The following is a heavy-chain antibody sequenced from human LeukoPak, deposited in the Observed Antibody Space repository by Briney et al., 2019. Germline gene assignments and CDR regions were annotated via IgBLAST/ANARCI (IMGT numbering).Heavy chain of an antibody. CDR1: GFTFSSYS. J-gene: IGHJ4*02. CDR3: AREGCSSTSCYPDY. CDR2: ISSSSSYI. V-gene: IGHV3-21*01. Sequence: GGSLRLSCAASGFTFSSYSMNWVRQAPGKGLEWVSSISSSSSYIYYADSVKGRFTISRDNAKNSLYLQMNSLRAEDTAVYYCAREGCSSTSCYPDYWGPGTLVTVSS. D-gene: IGHD2-2*01.